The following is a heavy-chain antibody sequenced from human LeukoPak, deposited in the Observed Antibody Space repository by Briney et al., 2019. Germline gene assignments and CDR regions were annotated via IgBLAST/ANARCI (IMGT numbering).Heavy chain of an antibody. J-gene: IGHJ4*02. V-gene: IGHV1-69*01. D-gene: IGHD3-9*01. CDR1: GGTFSSYA. Sequence: SVKVSCKASGGTFSSYAISWVRQAPGQGLEWMGGIIPIFGTANYAQKFQGRVTITADESTSTAYMELSSLRSEDTAVYYCAIVVTDILTGYWHYFDYWGQGTLVTVSS. CDR2: IIPIFGTA. CDR3: AIVVTDILTGYWHYFDY.